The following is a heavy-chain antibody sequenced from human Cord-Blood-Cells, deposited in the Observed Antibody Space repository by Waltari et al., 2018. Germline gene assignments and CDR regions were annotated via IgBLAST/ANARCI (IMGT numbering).Heavy chain of an antibody. J-gene: IGHJ4*02. CDR2: IYYSGST. Sequence: QLQLQESGPGLVTPQEPPSLTRTVPGGSISSSSYYWGWIRQPPGKGLEWMGSIYYSGSTYYNPSLKSRVTISVDTSKNQFSLKLSSVTAADTAVYYCARVITMVRGVIIDYWGQGTLVTVSS. D-gene: IGHD3-10*01. V-gene: IGHV4-39*07. CDR3: ARVITMVRGVIIDY. CDR1: GGSISSSSYY.